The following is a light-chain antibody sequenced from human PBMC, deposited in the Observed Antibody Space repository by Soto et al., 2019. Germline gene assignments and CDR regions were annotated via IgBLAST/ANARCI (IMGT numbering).Light chain of an antibody. CDR1: GSDVGEYNY. CDR3: SSYTSTSTLYV. V-gene: IGLV2-14*01. Sequence: QSVLTQPASVSGSLGQSITISCTGTGSDVGEYNYVSWYQQHPDKAPKLMIYEVRNRPSGVSNRFSGSKSGSTASLAIAGLQAEDEADYYCSSYTSTSTLYVFGTGTKVTVL. CDR2: EVR. J-gene: IGLJ1*01.